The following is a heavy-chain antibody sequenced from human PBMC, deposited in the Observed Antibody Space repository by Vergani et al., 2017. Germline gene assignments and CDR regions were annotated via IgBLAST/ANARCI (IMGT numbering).Heavy chain of an antibody. CDR1: GGTFSSYT. CDR2: IIPILGIA. Sequence: QVQLVQSGAEVKKPGASVKVSCKASGGTFSSYTISWVRQAPGQGLEWMGRIIPILGIANYAQKFQGRVTMTEDTSTDTAYMELSSLRSEDTAVYYCATVTPYYFDYWGQGTLVTVSS. D-gene: IGHD4-23*01. CDR3: ATVTPYYFDY. J-gene: IGHJ4*02. V-gene: IGHV1-69*04.